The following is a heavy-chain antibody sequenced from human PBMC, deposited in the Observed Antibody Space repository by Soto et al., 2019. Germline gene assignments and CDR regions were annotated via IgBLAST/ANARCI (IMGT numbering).Heavy chain of an antibody. V-gene: IGHV3-48*02. CDR2: ISSSSSTI. D-gene: IGHD6-13*01. Sequence: EVQLVESGGGLVQPGGSLRLSCAASGFTFSSCSMNWVRQAPGKGLEWVSYISSSSSTIYYADSVKGRFTISRDNAKNSLYLQMNSLRDEDTAVYYCARGSYSSSWYQGGAFDIWGQGTMVTVSS. CDR1: GFTFSSCS. CDR3: ARGSYSSSWYQGGAFDI. J-gene: IGHJ3*02.